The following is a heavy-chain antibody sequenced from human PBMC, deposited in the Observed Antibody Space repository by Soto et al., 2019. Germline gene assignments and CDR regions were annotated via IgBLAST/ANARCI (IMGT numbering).Heavy chain of an antibody. CDR1: GGSISSGDYY. V-gene: IGHV4-30-4*01. CDR2: IYYSGST. J-gene: IGHJ5*02. CDR3: ARGFENVVVPAARENWFDP. D-gene: IGHD2-2*01. Sequence: SETLSFTCTVSGGSISSGDYYWSWIRQPPGKGLEWIGYIYYSGSTYYNPSLKSRVTISVDTSKNQFSLKLSSVTAADTAVYYCARGFENVVVPAARENWFDPWGQGTLVTVSS.